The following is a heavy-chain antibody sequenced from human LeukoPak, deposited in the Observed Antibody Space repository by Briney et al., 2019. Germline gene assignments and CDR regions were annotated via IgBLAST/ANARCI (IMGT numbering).Heavy chain of an antibody. CDR1: GGSISSYY. CDR3: ARAGYDSSSSWGRLIDY. V-gene: IGHV4-59*01. D-gene: IGHD6-6*01. J-gene: IGHJ4*02. CDR2: IYYSGST. Sequence: KPSETPSLTCTVSGGSISSYYWSWIRQPPGKGLEWIGYIYYSGSTNYNPSLKSRVTISVDTSKNQFSLKLSSVTAADTAVYYCARAGYDSSSSWGRLIDYWGQGTLVTVSS.